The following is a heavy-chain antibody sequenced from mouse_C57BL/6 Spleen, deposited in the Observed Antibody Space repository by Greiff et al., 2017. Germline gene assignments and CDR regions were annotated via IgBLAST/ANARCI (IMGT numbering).Heavy chain of an antibody. Sequence: VKLQESGAELVRPGASVTLSCKASGYTFTDYEMHWVKQTPVHGLEWIGAIDPETGGTAYNQKFKGKAILTADKSSSTAYMELRSLTSEDSAVYYCTRGDSNFLDYWGQGTTLTVSS. CDR3: TRGDSNFLDY. V-gene: IGHV1-15*01. CDR2: IDPETGGT. D-gene: IGHD2-5*01. J-gene: IGHJ2*01. CDR1: GYTFTDYE.